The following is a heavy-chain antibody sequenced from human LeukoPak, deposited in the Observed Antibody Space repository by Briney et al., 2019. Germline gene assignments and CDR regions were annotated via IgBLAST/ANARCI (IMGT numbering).Heavy chain of an antibody. CDR2: IYWDDDT. Sequence: SGPTLVKPTQTLTLTCTLSGLSLTTDGVGVGWIRQPPGKALEWLALIYWDDDTRYRPSLKSRLSVTKDTSKNQVVLTMTNMDPVDTATYYCAHTPTPHYYYYFHYWGQGTLVTVSS. D-gene: IGHD3-22*01. V-gene: IGHV2-5*02. CDR1: GLSLTTDGVG. CDR3: AHTPTPHYYYYFHY. J-gene: IGHJ4*02.